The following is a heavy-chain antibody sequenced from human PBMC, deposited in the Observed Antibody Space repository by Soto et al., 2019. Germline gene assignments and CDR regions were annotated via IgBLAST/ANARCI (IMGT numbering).Heavy chain of an antibody. D-gene: IGHD6-6*01. Sequence: GGSLRLSCAASGFTFSSYAMHWVRQAPGKGLEWVAVISYDGSNKYYADSVKGRFTISRDNSKNTLYLQMNSLRAEDTAVYYCARDLIIAARPPYYYGMDVWGQGTTVTVSS. CDR1: GFTFSSYA. J-gene: IGHJ6*02. V-gene: IGHV3-30-3*01. CDR2: ISYDGSNK. CDR3: ARDLIIAARPPYYYGMDV.